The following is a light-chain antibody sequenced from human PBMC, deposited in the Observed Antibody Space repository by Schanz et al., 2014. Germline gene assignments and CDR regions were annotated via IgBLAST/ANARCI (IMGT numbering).Light chain of an antibody. CDR2: GAS. V-gene: IGKV3-20*01. Sequence: EVVMTQSPATLSVSPGERATLSCRASQSVSSNLAWYQQKPGQAPRLLVYGASSRATGIPDRFSGSGSGTDFTLTISRLDPEDFAVYYCQQYGSSQWTFGQGTKVEI. CDR3: QQYGSSQWT. J-gene: IGKJ1*01. CDR1: QSVSSN.